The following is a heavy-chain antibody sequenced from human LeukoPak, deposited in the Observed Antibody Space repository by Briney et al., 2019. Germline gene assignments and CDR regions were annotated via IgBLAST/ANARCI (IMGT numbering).Heavy chain of an antibody. D-gene: IGHD1-26*01. CDR2: IRYDGSNE. Sequence: PGGSLRLSCAASGFSFSGYGMHWVRQAPGKGLEWVAFIRYDGSNEYYADSVKGRFTISRDNSNSTLYLQMDSLRAEDTAVYYCAKRGGSFIGYFDYWGQGTLVTVSS. CDR3: AKRGGSFIGYFDY. V-gene: IGHV3-30*02. CDR1: GFSFSGYG. J-gene: IGHJ4*02.